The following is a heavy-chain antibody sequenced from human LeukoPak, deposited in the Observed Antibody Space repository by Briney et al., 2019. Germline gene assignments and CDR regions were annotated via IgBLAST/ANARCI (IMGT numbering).Heavy chain of an antibody. J-gene: IGHJ4*02. CDR2: IKYDGSAK. V-gene: IGHV3-7*01. CDR3: AKERDRGLGY. Sequence: GGSLRLSCAASGFTFTSYWMMWVRQAPGKGLEWVASIKYDGSAKYSVDSVRGRFTISRDNSKNTLYLQMNSLRAEDTAVYYCAKERDRGLGYWGQGTLVTVSS. CDR1: GFTFTSYW.